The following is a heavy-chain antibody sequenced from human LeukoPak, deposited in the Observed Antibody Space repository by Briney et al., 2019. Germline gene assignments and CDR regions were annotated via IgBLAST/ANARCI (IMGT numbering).Heavy chain of an antibody. CDR2: IYYSGST. CDR3: ARGATAMVRGDFDY. J-gene: IGHJ4*02. D-gene: IGHD5-18*01. Sequence: PSETLSLTCAVYGGSFSGYYWSWIRQPPGKGLEWIGYIYYSGSTNYNPSLKSRVTISVDTSKNQFSLKLSSVTAADTAVYYCARGATAMVRGDFDYWGQGTLVTVSS. CDR1: GGSFSGYY. V-gene: IGHV4-59*08.